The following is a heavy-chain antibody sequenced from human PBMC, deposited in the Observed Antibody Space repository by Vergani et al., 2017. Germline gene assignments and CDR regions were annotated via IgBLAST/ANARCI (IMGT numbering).Heavy chain of an antibody. J-gene: IGHJ3*02. Sequence: QVQLQQWGAGLLKPSETLSLTCAVYGGSFSGYYWSWIRQPPGKGLEWIGEINHSGSTNYNPSLKSRVTISVDTSKNQFSLKLSSVTAADTAVYYCARDHDIVVGSAFDIWGQGTMVTVSS. CDR1: GGSFSGYY. V-gene: IGHV4-34*01. CDR2: INHSGST. D-gene: IGHD2-15*01. CDR3: ARDHDIVVGSAFDI.